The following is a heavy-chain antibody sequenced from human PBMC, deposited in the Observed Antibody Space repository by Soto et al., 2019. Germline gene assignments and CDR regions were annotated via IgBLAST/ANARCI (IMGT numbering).Heavy chain of an antibody. J-gene: IGHJ6*02. CDR2: ITSSSSTI. V-gene: IGHV3-48*01. CDR3: VRRSASGSAGMDV. D-gene: IGHD5-12*01. CDR1: GFTFSGYS. Sequence: GGSLRLSCAASGFTFSGYSMNWVRQALGKGLKWVSYITSSSSTIYYADPVKGRFTISRGNAKSLLYLQMNSLRAEDTAVYYCVRRSASGSAGMDVWGQGTTVTVSS.